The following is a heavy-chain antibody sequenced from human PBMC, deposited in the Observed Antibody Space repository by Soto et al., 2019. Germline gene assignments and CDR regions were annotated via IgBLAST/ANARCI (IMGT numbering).Heavy chain of an antibody. CDR1: GASFSGYY. CDR3: ARGSRWLQSLDY. Sequence: ETLSLTCSVYGASFSGYYWSWIRQPPGKGLEWIGEINHSGSTNYNPSLKSRVTISVDTSKNQFSLKLSSVTAADTAVYYCARGSRWLQSLDYWGQGTLVTVYS. V-gene: IGHV4-34*01. CDR2: INHSGST. J-gene: IGHJ4*02. D-gene: IGHD5-12*01.